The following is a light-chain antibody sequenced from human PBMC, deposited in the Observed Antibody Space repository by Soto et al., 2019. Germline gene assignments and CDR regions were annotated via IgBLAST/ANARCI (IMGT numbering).Light chain of an antibody. J-gene: IGKJ1*01. Sequence: DIQMTQSPSSLSASVGDRITITCRASQSIFNYLIWYQYKPGQAPKVLLYATSTLESGVPSRFSGSGSGTDFTLTISSVQPEDFASYYCQQSYILPWTFGQGTKV. V-gene: IGKV1-39*01. CDR1: QSIFNY. CDR2: ATS. CDR3: QQSYILPWT.